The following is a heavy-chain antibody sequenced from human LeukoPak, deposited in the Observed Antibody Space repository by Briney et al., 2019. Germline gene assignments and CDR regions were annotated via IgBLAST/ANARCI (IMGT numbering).Heavy chain of an antibody. V-gene: IGHV1-2*02. J-gene: IGHJ6*02. CDR2: INPNSGGT. CDR3: ARDQGYYYDSSGYYYGEYGMDV. Sequence: ASVKVSCKASGYTFTGYYMHWLRQAPGQGLEWMGWINPNSGGTNYAQKFQGRVTMTRDTSISTAYMELSRLRSDDTAVYYCARDQGYYYDSSGYYYGEYGMDVWGQGTTVTVSS. D-gene: IGHD3-22*01. CDR1: GYTFTGYY.